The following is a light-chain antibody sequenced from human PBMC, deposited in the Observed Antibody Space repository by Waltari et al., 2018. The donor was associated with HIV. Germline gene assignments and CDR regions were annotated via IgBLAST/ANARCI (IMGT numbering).Light chain of an antibody. CDR1: QTITSY. CDR3: HQSYSTPYT. CDR2: GTS. V-gene: IGKV1-39*01. J-gene: IGKJ2*01. Sequence: DIQMPQFPSSLSSSVGDRVTITCRASQTITSYLNWYQQKPGKAPKLLIYGTSNLQSGVSARFSGSGSGADFTLTIRSAQPEDFATYYCHQSYSTPYTFGQGTRLEIK.